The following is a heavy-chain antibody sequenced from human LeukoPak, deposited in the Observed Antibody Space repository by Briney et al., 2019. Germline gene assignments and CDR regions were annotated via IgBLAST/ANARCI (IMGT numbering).Heavy chain of an antibody. D-gene: IGHD7-27*01. CDR3: ARPKLGTRYNYFDY. J-gene: IGHJ4*02. V-gene: IGHV5-51*01. CDR1: GYSFTSYW. Sequence: GASLQISCKGSGYSFTSYWIGWVRQLPGKGLGWMGIIYPGDSDTRYSPSFQGQVTISADKSISTAYLQWSSLKASDTAMYYCARPKLGTRYNYFDYWGQGTLVTVSS. CDR2: IYPGDSDT.